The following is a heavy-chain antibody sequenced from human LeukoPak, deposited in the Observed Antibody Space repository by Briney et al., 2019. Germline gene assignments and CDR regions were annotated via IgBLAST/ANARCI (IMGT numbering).Heavy chain of an antibody. CDR2: KGAYGGGT. V-gene: IGHV3-23*01. D-gene: IGHD3-16*02. Sequence: GGSLRLSCAVSGFTVTNYPMSWVRQAPGKGLQWVSSKGAYGGGTYYADPVKGRFTISRDNSKNALYLQMNSLRAEDTALYYCAKDPNTFGGVIGYFDYWGQGTLVTVSS. CDR1: GFTVTNYP. CDR3: AKDPNTFGGVIGYFDY. J-gene: IGHJ4*02.